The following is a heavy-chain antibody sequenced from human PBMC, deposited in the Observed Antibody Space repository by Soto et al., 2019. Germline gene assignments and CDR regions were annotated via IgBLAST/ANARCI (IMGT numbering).Heavy chain of an antibody. CDR3: ARDFRGSDYYDSSGYEGPYFDY. CDR2: ISAYNGNT. Sequence: ASVKVSCKASGYTFTSYGISWVRQAPGQGLEWMGWISAYNGNTNYAQKLQGRVTMTTDTSTSTAYMELRSLRSDDTAVYYCARDFRGSDYYDSSGYEGPYFDYWGQGTLVTVSS. V-gene: IGHV1-18*01. D-gene: IGHD3-22*01. CDR1: GYTFTSYG. J-gene: IGHJ4*02.